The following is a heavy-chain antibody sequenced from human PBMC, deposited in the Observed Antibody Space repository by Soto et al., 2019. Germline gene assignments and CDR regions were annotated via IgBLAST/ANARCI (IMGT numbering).Heavy chain of an antibody. CDR3: ARDQTGYSYFDY. D-gene: IGHD5-18*01. V-gene: IGHV4-61*01. Sequence: SETLSLTCTVSGGSVRSSTYYWSWIRQPPGKGLEWIGYIYYSGSTNYNPSLKSRVTISVDTSKNQFSLKLNSVTAADTAVYYCARDQTGYSYFDYWGQGTLVTVSS. J-gene: IGHJ4*02. CDR2: IYYSGST. CDR1: GGSVRSSTYY.